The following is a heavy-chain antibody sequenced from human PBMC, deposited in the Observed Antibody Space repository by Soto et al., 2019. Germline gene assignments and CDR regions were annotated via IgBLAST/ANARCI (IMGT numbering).Heavy chain of an antibody. D-gene: IGHD5-18*01. Sequence: VQLVESGGGLVQPGGSLRLSCAASGFTFSSYWMSWVRQAPGKGLEWVANIKQDGSEKYYVDSVKGRFTISRDNAKNSLYLQMNSLRAEDTAVYYCARVRGIQLWTRFDYWGQGTLVTVSS. J-gene: IGHJ4*02. CDR1: GFTFSSYW. CDR3: ARVRGIQLWTRFDY. CDR2: IKQDGSEK. V-gene: IGHV3-7*03.